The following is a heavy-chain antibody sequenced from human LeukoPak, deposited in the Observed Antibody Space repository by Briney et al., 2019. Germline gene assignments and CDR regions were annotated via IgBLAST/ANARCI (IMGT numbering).Heavy chain of an antibody. D-gene: IGHD5-24*01. J-gene: IGHJ5*02. Sequence: SETLSLTCTVSGGSISSSSYYWGWIRQPPGKGLEWIGSIYYSGSTYYHPSLKSRVTLSVDTSKNQFSLRLSSVTAADTAIYYCVRIQRWLQLSFVYNYFDPWGQGTLVIVSS. CDR2: IYYSGST. CDR1: GGSISSSSYY. CDR3: VRIQRWLQLSFVYNYFDP. V-gene: IGHV4-39*01.